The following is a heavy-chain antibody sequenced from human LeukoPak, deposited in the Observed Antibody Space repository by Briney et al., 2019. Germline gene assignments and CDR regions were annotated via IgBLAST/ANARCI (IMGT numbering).Heavy chain of an antibody. D-gene: IGHD4-17*01. CDR3: VHRRTTVTSADAFDV. CDR2: IYWDDDK. J-gene: IGHJ3*01. V-gene: IGHV2-5*02. Sequence: GSGPTLVKPTQTLTLTCTFSGFSLTTSGVGVGWVRKTPGKALEWLALIYWDDDKRYSPSLKSRLNLTKCTSKNQVVLTMTHIDSLDTARYICVHRRTTVTSADAFDVWGQGTVVTVSS. CDR1: GFSLTTSGVG.